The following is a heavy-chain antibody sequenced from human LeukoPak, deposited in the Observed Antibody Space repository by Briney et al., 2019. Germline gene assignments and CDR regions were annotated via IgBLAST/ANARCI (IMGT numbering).Heavy chain of an antibody. D-gene: IGHD2-2*01. Sequence: GGSLRLSCAASGFTFSSSWMSWVRQAPGKGLEWVANIKQDGSEKYYVDSVKGRFTISRDNAKNSLYLQMNSLRAEDTAVYYCARERGVVPAATYGPPKYYYYYYMDVWGRGTTVTVSS. CDR2: IKQDGSEK. CDR1: GFTFSSSW. V-gene: IGHV3-7*01. J-gene: IGHJ6*03. CDR3: ARERGVVPAATYGPPKYYYYYYMDV.